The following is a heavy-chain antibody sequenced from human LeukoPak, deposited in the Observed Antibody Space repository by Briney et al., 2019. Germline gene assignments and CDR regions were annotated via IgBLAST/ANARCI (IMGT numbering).Heavy chain of an antibody. J-gene: IGHJ4*02. Sequence: SQTLSLTCAISGDSVSSTGAAWNWIRQSPSRGLEWLGRTHYRYKWSTDYATSVKGRINIYPDTSKNQFSLQLNSVTPEDTAVYYCVREGGRYGGYDLDYWGQGALVTVSS. CDR1: GDSVSSTGAA. CDR2: THYRYKWST. D-gene: IGHD5-12*01. V-gene: IGHV6-1*01. CDR3: VREGGRYGGYDLDY.